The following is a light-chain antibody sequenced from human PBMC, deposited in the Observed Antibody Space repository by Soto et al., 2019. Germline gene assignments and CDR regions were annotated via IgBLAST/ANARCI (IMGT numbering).Light chain of an antibody. J-gene: IGKJ4*01. CDR2: GAS. Sequence: EIVMTPSPATPSVSPGERATLSCRASQSVRSNLAWYQQKPGQSPRLLIYGASTRATGIPARFSGSGSGTEFTLTISSLQSEDFAVYYCEQYNSLPLTFGGGTMV. CDR1: QSVRSN. CDR3: EQYNSLPLT. V-gene: IGKV3-15*01.